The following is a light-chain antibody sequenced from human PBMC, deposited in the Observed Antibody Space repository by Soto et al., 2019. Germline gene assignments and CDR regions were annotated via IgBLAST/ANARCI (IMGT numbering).Light chain of an antibody. CDR2: GNS. J-gene: IGLJ1*01. Sequence: QSVLTQPPSVSGAPGQRVTISCTGSSSNIGAGYDVHWYQQLPGTAPKLLIYGNSNRPSGVPDLFSGSKSGTSASLAITGLQAEDEADYYCQSYDSSLSAFYVFGTGTKLTVL. V-gene: IGLV1-40*01. CDR3: QSYDSSLSAFYV. CDR1: SSNIGAGYD.